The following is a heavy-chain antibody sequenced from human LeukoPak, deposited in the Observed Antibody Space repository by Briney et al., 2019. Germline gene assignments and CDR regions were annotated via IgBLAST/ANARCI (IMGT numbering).Heavy chain of an antibody. D-gene: IGHD3-22*01. CDR1: GFTFSSYG. CDR2: IWCDGSNK. CDR3: ARDGFTMIVVGWYFDL. Sequence: GGSLRLSCAASGFTFSSYGMHWVRQAPGKGLEWVAVIWCDGSNKDYADSVKGRFTISRDNSKNTLYLQMNSLRAEDTAVYYCARDGFTMIVVGWYFDLWGRGTLVAVSS. V-gene: IGHV3-33*01. J-gene: IGHJ2*01.